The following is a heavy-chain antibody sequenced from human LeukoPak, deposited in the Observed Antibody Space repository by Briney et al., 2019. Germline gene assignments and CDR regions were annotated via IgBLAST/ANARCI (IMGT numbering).Heavy chain of an antibody. V-gene: IGHV3-21*01. Sequence: GGSLRLSCEASGFTFSSYSINWVRQAPGKGLEWVSSISSSGNYIYYADSVKGRFTISRDNAKNSLYLQMNSLRAEDTAVYYCARGRPLGANFWVYWGQGTLVAVSS. J-gene: IGHJ4*02. CDR3: ARGRPLGANFWVY. CDR2: ISSSGNYI. CDR1: GFTFSSYS. D-gene: IGHD3-16*01.